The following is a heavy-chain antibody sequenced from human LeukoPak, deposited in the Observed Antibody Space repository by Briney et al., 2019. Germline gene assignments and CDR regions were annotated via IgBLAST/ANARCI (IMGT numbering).Heavy chain of an antibody. CDR2: ISVSGGNT. CDR1: GFTFSSYA. CDR3: AKGVEMATKSTLLDY. Sequence: GALRLSCAASGFTFSSYAMSWVRQAPGKGLEWVSTISVSGGNTYYADSVKGRFTISRDNSKNTLYLQMNSLRAEDTAVYYCAKGVEMATKSTLLDYWGQGTLVTVSS. V-gene: IGHV3-23*01. J-gene: IGHJ4*02. D-gene: IGHD5-24*01.